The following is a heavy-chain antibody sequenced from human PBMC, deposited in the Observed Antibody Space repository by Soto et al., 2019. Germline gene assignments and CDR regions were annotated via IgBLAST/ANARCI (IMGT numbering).Heavy chain of an antibody. J-gene: IGHJ5*02. D-gene: IGHD6-6*01. CDR3: ARVFGYSSSSFNAWFDP. V-gene: IGHV1-18*01. CDR2: ISAYNGNT. CDR1: GYTFTSYG. Sequence: ASVKVSCKASGYTFTSYGISWVQQAPGQGLEWMGWISAYNGNTNYAQKLQGRVTMTTDTSTSTAYMELRSLRSDDTAVYYCARVFGYSSSSFNAWFDPWGQGTLVTVSS.